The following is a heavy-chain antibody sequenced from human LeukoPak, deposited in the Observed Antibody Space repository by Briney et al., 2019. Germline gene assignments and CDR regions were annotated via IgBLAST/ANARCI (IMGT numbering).Heavy chain of an antibody. V-gene: IGHV1-18*04. Sequence: PSVKVSCKASGYTFINYGFSWVRQAPAQGLEWMRWISAYNGNTNYLQKFQGRVTMTTDTSTNTVYMELRSLRSDDTAVYYCARVSTNSRVAGYDPQWYFDLWGRGTPVTVSP. D-gene: IGHD5-12*01. CDR3: ARVSTNSRVAGYDPQWYFDL. CDR1: GYTFINYG. J-gene: IGHJ2*01. CDR2: ISAYNGNT.